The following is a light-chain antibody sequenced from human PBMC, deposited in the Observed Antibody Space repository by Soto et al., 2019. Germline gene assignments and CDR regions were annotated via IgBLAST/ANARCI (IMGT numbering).Light chain of an antibody. Sequence: DDQVTQSPSSLSSSVGDRFTITCRASQSISSYLNWYQQKPGKAPKLLIYAASSLQSGVPSRFSGSGSGTDFTLTIRSLQPEDFATYYCQQPISFPITFGQGTRLEIK. CDR3: QQPISFPIT. CDR2: AAS. CDR1: QSISSY. J-gene: IGKJ5*01. V-gene: IGKV1-39*01.